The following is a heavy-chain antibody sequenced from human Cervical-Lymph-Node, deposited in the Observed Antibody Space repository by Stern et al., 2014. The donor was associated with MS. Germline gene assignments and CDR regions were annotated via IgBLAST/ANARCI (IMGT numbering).Heavy chain of an antibody. J-gene: IGHJ4*02. V-gene: IGHV3-33*01. CDR1: GFTFSSHG. CDR2: ILSDGSRK. Sequence: QIQLVESGGGVVQPGRSLRLSCAASGFTFSSHGMHWVRQAPGKGLEWVAVILSDGSRKYYIDAVRCRFSISRDNSKNTLYLHMSSLRAEDSAVYYCARDRVGALDYWGQGTLVTVSS. CDR3: ARDRVGALDY. D-gene: IGHD4/OR15-4a*01.